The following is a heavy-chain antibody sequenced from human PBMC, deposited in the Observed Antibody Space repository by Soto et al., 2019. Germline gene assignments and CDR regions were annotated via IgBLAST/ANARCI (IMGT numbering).Heavy chain of an antibody. CDR2: IIPIFGTA. CDR3: ARHDCISTSCYYYYYYGMDV. V-gene: IGHV1-69*12. D-gene: IGHD2-2*01. J-gene: IGHJ6*02. Sequence: QVQLVQSGAEVKKPGSSVKVSCKASGGTFSSYAISWVRQAPGQGLEWTGGIIPIFGTANYAQKFQGRVTITADESTSTAYMELSSLRSEDTAVYYCARHDCISTSCYYYYYYGMDVWGQGTTVTVSS. CDR1: GGTFSSYA.